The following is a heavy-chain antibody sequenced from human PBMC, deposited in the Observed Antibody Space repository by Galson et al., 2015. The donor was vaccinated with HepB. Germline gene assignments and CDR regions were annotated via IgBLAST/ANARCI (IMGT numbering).Heavy chain of an antibody. CDR1: GGTFSSYA. Sequence: SVKVSCKASGGTFSSYAISWVRQAPGQGLEWMGGIIPILGIANYAQKFQGRVTITADKSTSTAYMELSSLRSEDTAVYYCARDDIVATSTPGYYYYYMDVWGKGTTVTVSS. D-gene: IGHD5-12*01. CDR2: IIPILGIA. CDR3: ARDDIVATSTPGYYYYYMDV. J-gene: IGHJ6*03. V-gene: IGHV1-69*10.